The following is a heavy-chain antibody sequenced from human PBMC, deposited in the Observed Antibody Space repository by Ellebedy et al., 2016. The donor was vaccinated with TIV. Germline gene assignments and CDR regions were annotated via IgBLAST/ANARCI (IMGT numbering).Heavy chain of an antibody. Sequence: GESLKISCAGSGFTFSSYTLHWVRQAPGKRLEYVSAISTDGDSTYYANSVKGRFTISRDNSKNTLYLQMGSLRAEDMAVYYCARARGAAAVPVYYDYWGQGTLVTVSS. CDR1: GFTFSSYT. V-gene: IGHV3-64*01. J-gene: IGHJ4*02. D-gene: IGHD6-13*01. CDR2: ISTDGDST. CDR3: ARARGAAAVPVYYDY.